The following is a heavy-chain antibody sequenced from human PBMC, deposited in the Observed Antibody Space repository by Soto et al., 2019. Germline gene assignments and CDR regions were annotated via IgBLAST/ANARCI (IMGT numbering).Heavy chain of an antibody. J-gene: IGHJ4*02. Sequence: SETLSLTCTVSGGYINSYYWHWIRQPPGKALEWIGYVYYTGSTNYNPSLKGRVTISVDTSKNQFSLNLSSVTAADTAVYYCARLHVWTGYPADYWGQGTLVTVSS. D-gene: IGHD3-3*02. CDR1: GGYINSYY. CDR3: ARLHVWTGYPADY. V-gene: IGHV4-59*08. CDR2: VYYTGST.